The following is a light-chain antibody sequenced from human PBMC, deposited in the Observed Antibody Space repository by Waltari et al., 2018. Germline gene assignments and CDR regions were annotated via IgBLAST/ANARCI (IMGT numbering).Light chain of an antibody. J-gene: IGKJ3*01. CDR2: DAS. CDR3: QQYDNLPFT. CDR1: KDISNY. V-gene: IGKV1-33*01. Sequence: DIQMTQSPSSLSGSVGDRVTITCQASKDISNYLNWYQQKPEKAPKLLIYDASNLETGVPFRFSGSGSWTDFTFTISSLQPEDIATYYCQQYDNLPFTFGPGTKVDIK.